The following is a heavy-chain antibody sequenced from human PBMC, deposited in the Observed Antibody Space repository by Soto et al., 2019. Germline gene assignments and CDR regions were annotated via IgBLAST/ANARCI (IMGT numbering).Heavy chain of an antibody. CDR2: IIPIFGTA. Sequence: SVKGSCKASGGTFSSYAISWVRQAPGQGREWMGGIIPIFGTANYAQKFQGRVTITADESTSTAYMELSSLRSEDPAVHYCARATERITICGVVRDPYYYCYYCMDVWGQGTTVTVSS. CDR1: GGTFSSYA. CDR3: ARATERITICGVVRDPYYYCYYCMDV. V-gene: IGHV1-69*13. D-gene: IGHD3-3*01. J-gene: IGHJ6*02.